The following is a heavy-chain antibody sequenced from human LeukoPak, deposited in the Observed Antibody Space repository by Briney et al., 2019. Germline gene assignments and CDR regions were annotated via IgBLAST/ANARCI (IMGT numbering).Heavy chain of an antibody. CDR3: AREVSIVVVPAAPPSYMDV. V-gene: IGHV3-30-3*01. CDR1: AFTFNTYA. J-gene: IGHJ6*03. Sequence: GGSLRLSCAASAFTFNTYAMHWVRQAPGKGLEWVAIISFDGSNKYYADSVKGRFTISRDNSKNTLDLQMNSLRAEDTAVYYCAREVSIVVVPAAPPSYMDVWGKGTTVTVFS. CDR2: ISFDGSNK. D-gene: IGHD2-2*01.